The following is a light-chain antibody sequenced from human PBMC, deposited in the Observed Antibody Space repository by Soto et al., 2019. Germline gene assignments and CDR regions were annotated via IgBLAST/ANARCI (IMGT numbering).Light chain of an antibody. J-gene: IGKJ3*01. CDR1: QSVSSD. Sequence: EIVMTQSPATLSVSPGERATLSCRASQSVSSDLAWYQQKPGQAPRLLIYGASSRATGIPARFSGSGSGTEFILTISSLQSEDFAVYYCQQYKIWPSFTFGPGTKVDIK. CDR2: GAS. CDR3: QQYKIWPSFT. V-gene: IGKV3-15*01.